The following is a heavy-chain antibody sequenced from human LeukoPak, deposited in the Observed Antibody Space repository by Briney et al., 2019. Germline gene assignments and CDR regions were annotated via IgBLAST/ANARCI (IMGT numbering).Heavy chain of an antibody. D-gene: IGHD5-24*01. CDR1: GYTFPSYY. CDR3: ASSPQTEWLYYFDY. J-gene: IGHJ4*02. Sequence: ASVKVSCKASGYTFPSYYMHWVRQVPGQGLEWMGIINPSTGTTSYAQKFQGRVTMTRDMSTSTVYMQLSSLRSEDTAVYYCASSPQTEWLYYFDYWGQGTLVTVSS. V-gene: IGHV1-46*01. CDR2: INPSTGTT.